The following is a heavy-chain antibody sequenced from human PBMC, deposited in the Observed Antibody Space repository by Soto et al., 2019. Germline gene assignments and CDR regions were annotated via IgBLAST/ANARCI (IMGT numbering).Heavy chain of an antibody. CDR2: IWYDGSHK. CDR1: GFTFSSYG. Sequence: QVQLVESGGGVVQPGRSLRLSCAASGFTFSSYGMHWVRQAPGKGLEWVAVIWYDGSHKNYADSVKGRFIISRDNSKSTLYLQMSSLAAEDTAVYYCARGSYSNSYGMDVW. V-gene: IGHV3-33*01. CDR3: ARGSYSNSYGMDV. J-gene: IGHJ6*01. D-gene: IGHD4-4*01.